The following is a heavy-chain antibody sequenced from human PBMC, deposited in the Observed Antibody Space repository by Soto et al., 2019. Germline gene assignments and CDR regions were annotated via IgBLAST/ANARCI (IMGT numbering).Heavy chain of an antibody. Sequence: GGSLRHSCAASGFTVSSNYMSWVRQAPGKGLEWVSSISGSGGHIYYTVSVKGRFTISRDNSKNTLYLQMNSLRAEDTAVYYCARGYSSSSRHYYYYGLDVWGQGTTVTVSS. CDR1: GFTVSSNY. CDR2: ISGSGGHI. V-gene: IGHV3-23*01. CDR3: ARGYSSSSRHYYYYGLDV. D-gene: IGHD6-6*01. J-gene: IGHJ6*02.